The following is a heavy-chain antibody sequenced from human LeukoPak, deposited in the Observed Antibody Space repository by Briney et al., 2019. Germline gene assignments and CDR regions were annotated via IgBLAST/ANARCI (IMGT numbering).Heavy chain of an antibody. CDR2: IYYHENT. D-gene: IGHD1-1*01. CDR1: GGSISSSSDY. Sequence: SETESLTCTVSGGSISSSSDYWCWIRQAPGKGLEWIGSIYYHENTYYNSSLKSRVTISVDTSKNQFSLKLNSVTAADTAVYFCARRAYSAAYWKHFDYWGQGTLVTVSS. V-gene: IGHV4-39*01. CDR3: ARRAYSAAYWKHFDY. J-gene: IGHJ4*02.